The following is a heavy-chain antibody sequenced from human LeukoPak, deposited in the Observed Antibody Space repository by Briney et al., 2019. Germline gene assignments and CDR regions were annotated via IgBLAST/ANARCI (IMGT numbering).Heavy chain of an antibody. D-gene: IGHD5-24*01. V-gene: IGHV1-46*01. CDR3: ARAMADDAFDI. CDR2: INPSGGST. CDR1: GYTFTSYY. J-gene: IGHJ3*02. Sequence: ASVKVSCKASGYTFTSYYMHWVRQAPGQGLEWMGIINPSGGSTSYAQKFQGRVTMTRDTSTSAVYMELSSLRSEDTAVYYCARAMADDAFDIWGQGTMVTVSS.